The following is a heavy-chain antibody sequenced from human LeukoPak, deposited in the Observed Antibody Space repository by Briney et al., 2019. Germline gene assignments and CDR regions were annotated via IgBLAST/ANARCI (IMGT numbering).Heavy chain of an antibody. Sequence: ASVKVSCTASGYTFSGYYMHWVRQAPGEGFEWLGWINPNSGGTNYAQKFQGRVTMTRDTSISITYMELSRLRSDDTAVYYCARDYYGSGTSTFDYWGQGTLVTVSS. J-gene: IGHJ4*02. D-gene: IGHD3-10*01. V-gene: IGHV1-2*02. CDR1: GYTFSGYY. CDR2: INPNSGGT. CDR3: ARDYYGSGTSTFDY.